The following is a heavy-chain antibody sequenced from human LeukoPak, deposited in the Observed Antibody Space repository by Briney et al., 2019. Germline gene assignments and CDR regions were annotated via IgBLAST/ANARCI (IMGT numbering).Heavy chain of an antibody. J-gene: IGHJ4*02. CDR3: AKWKYSNSGIDDY. CDR2: ISGSGDNT. V-gene: IGHV3-23*01. D-gene: IGHD6-6*01. CDR1: GFTFSSYA. Sequence: GGSLRVSCAASGFTFSSYAMSWVRQVPGKGLEWVSVISGSGDNTYYADSVKGRFTISRDNSKNMLYLQMNSLRAEDTAVYYCAKWKYSNSGIDDYWGQGTLVTVSS.